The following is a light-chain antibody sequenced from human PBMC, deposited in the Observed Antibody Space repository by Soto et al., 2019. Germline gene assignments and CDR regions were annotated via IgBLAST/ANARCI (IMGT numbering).Light chain of an antibody. CDR2: GIS. J-gene: IGKJ2*01. CDR3: QQYSTLPHT. CDR1: QSVTSSY. V-gene: IGKV3-20*01. Sequence: ENVLTQSPGTLSLSPGEGATLSCRATQSVTSSYFAWYQQKPGQAPRLLIYGISSRATDIPDRFSGSGSGTDYTLTISRLEPEDFGVYYCQQYSTLPHTFGQGTKLEVK.